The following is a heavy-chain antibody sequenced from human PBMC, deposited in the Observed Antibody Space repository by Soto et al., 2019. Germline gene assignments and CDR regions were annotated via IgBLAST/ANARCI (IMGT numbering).Heavy chain of an antibody. J-gene: IGHJ4*02. V-gene: IGHV3-48*03. CDR1: EFNFSSYE. CDR3: VRFGGAAAGPGDD. CDR2: ISSSGTTI. D-gene: IGHD6-13*01. Sequence: GGSLRLSCVASEFNFSSYEMNWVRQAPGKGLEWVSYISSSGTTIDYTDSVKGRFTISRDNAKKSLYLQMNSLRAEDTAVYYCVRFGGAAAGPGDDWGQGTLVTVS.